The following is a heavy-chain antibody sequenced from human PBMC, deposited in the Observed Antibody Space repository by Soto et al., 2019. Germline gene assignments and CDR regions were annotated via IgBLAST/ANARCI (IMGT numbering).Heavy chain of an antibody. CDR3: ARDLAEQWLVLDY. CDR2: IWYDGSNK. Sequence: SLRLSCAASGFTFSSYGMHWVRQAPGKGLEWVAVIWYDGSNKYYADSVKGRFTISRDNSKNTLYLQMNSLRAEDTAVYYCARDLAEQWLVLDYWGQGTLVTVSS. D-gene: IGHD6-19*01. V-gene: IGHV3-33*01. J-gene: IGHJ4*02. CDR1: GFTFSSYG.